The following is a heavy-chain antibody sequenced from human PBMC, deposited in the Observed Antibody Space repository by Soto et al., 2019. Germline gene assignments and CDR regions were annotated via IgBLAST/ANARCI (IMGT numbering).Heavy chain of an antibody. J-gene: IGHJ6*02. CDR1: GYTFTGYY. CDR2: INPNSGGT. D-gene: IGHD2-8*01. V-gene: IGHV1-2*02. CDR3: ARDVPDIVLMVYATPGMDV. Sequence: GASVKVSCKASGYTFTGYYMHWVRQAPGQGLEWMGWINPNSGGTNYAQKFQGRVTMTRDTSISTAYMELSRLRSDDTAVYYCARDVPDIVLMVYATPGMDVWGQGTTVTVS.